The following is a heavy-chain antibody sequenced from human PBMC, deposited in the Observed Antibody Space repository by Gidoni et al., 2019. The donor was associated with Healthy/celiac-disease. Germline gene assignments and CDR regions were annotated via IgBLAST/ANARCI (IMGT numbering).Heavy chain of an antibody. CDR2: INPSGGST. CDR3: ARTLQDAGQWLVSGSNWFDP. CDR1: GSTFTSYY. V-gene: IGHV1-46*01. Sequence: QVQLVQSGAEVKKPGASVKVSCKASGSTFTSYYMHWVRQAPGQGLEWMGIINPSGGSTSYAQKFQGRVTMTRDTSTSTVYMELSSLRSEDTAVYYCARTLQDAGQWLVSGSNWFDPWGQGTLVTVSS. D-gene: IGHD6-19*01. J-gene: IGHJ5*02.